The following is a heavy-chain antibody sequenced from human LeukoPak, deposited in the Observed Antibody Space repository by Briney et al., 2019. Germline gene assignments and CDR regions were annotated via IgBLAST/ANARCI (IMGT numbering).Heavy chain of an antibody. CDR3: ARGVEGATNYYYYYMDV. Sequence: SETLSLTCTVSGGSISSHYWSWIRQPPGKGLEWIGYIYYSGSTNYNPSLKSRVTISVDTSKNQFSLKLSSVTAADTAVYYCARGVEGATNYYYYYMDVWGKGTTVTVSS. D-gene: IGHD1-26*01. J-gene: IGHJ6*03. V-gene: IGHV4-59*11. CDR1: GGSISSHY. CDR2: IYYSGST.